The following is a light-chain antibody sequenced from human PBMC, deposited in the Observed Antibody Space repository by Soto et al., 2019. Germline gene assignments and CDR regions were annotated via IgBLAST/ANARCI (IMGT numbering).Light chain of an antibody. Sequence: DIQMTQSPSSLSASVGDRVTITCRASQDISSSLNWYQHKPGKAPKLLIYDASILEAGVPSRFSGSGSGTDFTLTISSLQPEDVATYYCQHCDYLPIFGPGTTVDFK. CDR3: QHCDYLPI. V-gene: IGKV1-33*01. J-gene: IGKJ3*01. CDR2: DAS. CDR1: QDISSS.